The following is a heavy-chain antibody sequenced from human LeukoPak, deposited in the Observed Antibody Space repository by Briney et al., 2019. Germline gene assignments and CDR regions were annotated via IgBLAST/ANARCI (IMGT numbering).Heavy chain of an antibody. D-gene: IGHD2-15*01. Sequence: ASVKVSCKASGYTFTGYYMHWVRQAPGQGLEWMGWINPNSGGTNYAQKFQGRATMTRDTSISTAYMELSRLRSDDTAVYYCARDPGSDCSGGSCYWKDYYYGMDVWGQGTTVTVSS. CDR2: INPNSGGT. V-gene: IGHV1-2*02. CDR3: ARDPGSDCSGGSCYWKDYYYGMDV. J-gene: IGHJ6*02. CDR1: GYTFTGYY.